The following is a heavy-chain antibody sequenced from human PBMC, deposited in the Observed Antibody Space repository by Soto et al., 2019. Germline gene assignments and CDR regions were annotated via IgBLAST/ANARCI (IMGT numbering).Heavy chain of an antibody. CDR2: IYPSDSDI. CDR1: GYTFTTYW. J-gene: IGHJ4*02. Sequence: ETLKVSCKTSGYTFTTYWIGWVRQRPGAGLEWMGIIYPSDSDIRYSPSLQGHVTFSVDKSLETAYLEWSSLKATDTAVYYCARRAGVMVPFDYWGQGTLVTVS. CDR3: ARRAGVMVPFDY. D-gene: IGHD3-16*01. V-gene: IGHV5-51*01.